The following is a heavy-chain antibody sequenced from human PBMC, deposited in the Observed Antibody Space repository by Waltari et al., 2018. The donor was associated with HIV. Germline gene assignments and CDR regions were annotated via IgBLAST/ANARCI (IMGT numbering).Heavy chain of an antibody. D-gene: IGHD2-15*01. V-gene: IGHV3-21*01. CDR3: ARTYHYYYYYGMDV. J-gene: IGHJ6*02. CDR2: ISRSSSYI. Sequence: EVQLVESGGGLVKPGGSLRLSCAASGFTFSSYSMNWVRQATGKGLGWVSSISRSSSYIYYADSVKGRFTISRDNAKNSLYLQMNSLRAEDTAVYYCARTYHYYYYYGMDVWGQGTTVTVSS. CDR1: GFTFSSYS.